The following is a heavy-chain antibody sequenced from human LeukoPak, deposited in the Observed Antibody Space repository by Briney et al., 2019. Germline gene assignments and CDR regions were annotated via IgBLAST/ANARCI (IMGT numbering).Heavy chain of an antibody. CDR3: ANGLATSGNFLLRDYYYFIDV. CDR1: GFTFSSYA. J-gene: IGHJ6*03. V-gene: IGHV3-23*01. D-gene: IGHD1-26*01. CDR2: INGNGAAT. Sequence: GGSLRLSCAASGFTFSSYAMSWVRQAPGEGLEWVSTINGNGAATYYADSFKGRFLISRDDSKSTVYLRMNKLRVEDSGLYYCANGLATSGNFLLRDYYYFIDVWGKGTTVIVS.